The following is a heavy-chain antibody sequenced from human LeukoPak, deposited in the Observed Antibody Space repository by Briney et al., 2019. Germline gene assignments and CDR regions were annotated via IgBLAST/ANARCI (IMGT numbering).Heavy chain of an antibody. CDR3: ADLKTFPRDYFDY. J-gene: IGHJ4*02. CDR2: IRYDGSNK. V-gene: IGHV3-30*02. CDR1: GFTFSSYG. Sequence: PGGSLRLSCAASGFTFSSYGMHWVRQAPGKGLEWVAFIRYDGSNKYYADSVKGRFTISRDNSKNTLYLQMNSLGAEDTAVYYCADLKTFPRDYFDYWGQGTLVTVSS.